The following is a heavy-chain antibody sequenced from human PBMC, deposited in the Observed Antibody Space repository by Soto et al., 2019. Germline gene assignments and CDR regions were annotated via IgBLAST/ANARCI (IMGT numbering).Heavy chain of an antibody. CDR2: XYXXGXA. J-gene: IGHJ4*02. CDR3: ARGEEWGWRHYFDL. D-gene: IGHD3-3*01. Sequence: GGSRRLSCAASGFSASATYMSWVRQAPGQGLEXVSXXYXXGXAXXXDXXXGRFNISRDNSKNTVYLQMNNMRADDTGVYYCARGEEWGWRHYFDLWGQGTPVTVSS. CDR1: GFSASATY. V-gene: IGHV3-53*01.